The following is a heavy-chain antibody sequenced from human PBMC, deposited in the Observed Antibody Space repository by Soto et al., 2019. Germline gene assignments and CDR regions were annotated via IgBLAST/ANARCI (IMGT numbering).Heavy chain of an antibody. Sequence: SVKVSCKASGGTFSSYAISWVRQAPGQGLEWMGGIIPIFGTANYAQKFQGRVTITADESTSTAYMELSSLRSEDTAVYYCTSAMVRGVITSFDYWGQGTPVTVSS. V-gene: IGHV1-69*13. CDR2: IIPIFGTA. J-gene: IGHJ4*02. D-gene: IGHD3-10*01. CDR3: TSAMVRGVITSFDY. CDR1: GGTFSSYA.